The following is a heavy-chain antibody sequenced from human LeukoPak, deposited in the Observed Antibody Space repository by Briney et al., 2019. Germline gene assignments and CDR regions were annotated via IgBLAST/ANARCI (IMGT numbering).Heavy chain of an antibody. J-gene: IGHJ4*02. CDR3: ARENPSGYYNRPIDY. Sequence: SETLSLTCTVSGGSISSYYWSWIRQPPGKGLEWIGYIYYTGSTNYNPSLKSRVTISVDTSKNQFSLKLSSVTAADTAIYYCARENPSGYYNRPIDYWGQGTLVTVSS. D-gene: IGHD3-22*01. CDR2: IYYTGST. V-gene: IGHV4-59*01. CDR1: GGSISSYY.